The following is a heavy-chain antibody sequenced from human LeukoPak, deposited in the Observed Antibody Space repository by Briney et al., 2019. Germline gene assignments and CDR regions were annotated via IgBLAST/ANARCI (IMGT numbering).Heavy chain of an antibody. CDR3: ARGFHRLYGSGSYYNPEFDY. J-gene: IGHJ4*02. V-gene: IGHV1-69*04. CDR1: GYTFTSYY. CDR2: IIPILGIA. Sequence: VASVKVSCKASGYTFTSYYMHWVRQAPGQGLEWMGRIIPILGIANYAQKFQGRVTITADKSTSTAYMELSSLRSEDTAVYYCARGFHRLYGSGSYYNPEFDYWGQGTLVTVSS. D-gene: IGHD3-10*01.